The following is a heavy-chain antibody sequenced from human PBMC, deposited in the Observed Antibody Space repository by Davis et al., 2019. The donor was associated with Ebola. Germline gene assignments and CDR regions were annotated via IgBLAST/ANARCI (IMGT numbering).Heavy chain of an antibody. CDR1: EFTFSDFA. CDR2: ITYDGRNN. Sequence: PGKSLKISCAASEFTFSDFAMHWVRQAPGKGLEWVALITYDGRNNYSADSVKGRFTISRDSSKNTLYLEMNSLRHEDTAVYYCARSYSISYLGGMDVWGQGTTVTVSS. J-gene: IGHJ6*02. D-gene: IGHD6-13*01. V-gene: IGHV3-30*01. CDR3: ARSYSISYLGGMDV.